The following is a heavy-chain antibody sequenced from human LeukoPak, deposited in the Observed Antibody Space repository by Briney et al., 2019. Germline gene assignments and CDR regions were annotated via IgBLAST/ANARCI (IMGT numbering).Heavy chain of an antibody. CDR2: ISSSGSTI. CDR3: ARTSLIIAVAGNYYYYYGMDV. V-gene: IGHV3-11*01. CDR1: GFTLSDYY. J-gene: IGHJ6*02. Sequence: PGGSLRLSCAASGFTLSDYYMSWIRQAPGKGLEWVSYISSSGSTIYYADSVKGRFTISRDNAKNSLYLQMNSLRAEDTAVYYCARTSLIIAVAGNYYYYYGMDVCGQGTTVTVS. D-gene: IGHD6-19*01.